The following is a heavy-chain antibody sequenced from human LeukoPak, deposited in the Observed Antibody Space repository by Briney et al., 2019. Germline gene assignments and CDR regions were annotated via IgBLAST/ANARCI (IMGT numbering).Heavy chain of an antibody. V-gene: IGHV3-9*01. Sequence: GRSLRLSCAASGFTFDNYAMNWVRQVPGKGLEWISLISWNSGTIGYADSVKGRFTISRDNANNFLYLQMNSLRAEDTALYYCARVPDVEMATISYYFDYWGQGTLVTVSS. CDR3: ARVPDVEMATISYYFDY. CDR2: ISWNSGTI. D-gene: IGHD5-24*01. J-gene: IGHJ4*02. CDR1: GFTFDNYA.